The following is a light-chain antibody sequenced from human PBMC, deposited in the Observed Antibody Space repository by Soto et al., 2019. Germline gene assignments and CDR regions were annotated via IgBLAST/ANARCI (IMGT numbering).Light chain of an antibody. V-gene: IGLV1-40*01. CDR1: SSNIGAGYD. J-gene: IGLJ2*01. CDR2: GNS. Sequence: QSVLTQPPSVSGAPGQRVTISCTGSSSNIGAGYDVHWYQQLPGTAPKLLIYGNSNRPSGVPDRFSGSKSGTSASLAITGXXXXDXAXXYCQSYDSSLSGYVVFGGGTKVTVL. CDR3: QSYDSSLSGYVV.